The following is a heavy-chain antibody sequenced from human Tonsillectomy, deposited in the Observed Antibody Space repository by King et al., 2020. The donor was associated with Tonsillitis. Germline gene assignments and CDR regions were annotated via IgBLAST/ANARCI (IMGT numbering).Heavy chain of an antibody. CDR1: GFTFSTYS. J-gene: IGHJ6*02. Sequence: VQLVESGGGLVRPGGSLRLSCAASGFTFSTYSMNWFRQAPGRGLEWVSSISSRSSYIYYADAVKGRLTISRDNAKNSLYLQMNSRGAEDTAVYYCAREVGDYTFGAAYYYYYGMDVWGQGTTVTVSS. D-gene: IGHD4-17*01. V-gene: IGHV3-21*01. CDR2: ISSRSSYI. CDR3: AREVGDYTFGAAYYYYYGMDV.